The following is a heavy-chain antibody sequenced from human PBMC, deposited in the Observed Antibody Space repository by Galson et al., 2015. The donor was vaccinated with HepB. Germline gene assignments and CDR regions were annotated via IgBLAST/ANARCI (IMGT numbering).Heavy chain of an antibody. D-gene: IGHD1-26*01. V-gene: IGHV3-21*01. CDR2: ISSNSNYI. CDR3: AREGVGAPYTYYYGLDV. CDR1: GFTFSAYS. J-gene: IGHJ6*02. Sequence: SLRLSCAASGFTFSAYSMSWARQAPGKGLEWVSSISSNSNYINYVDSVKGRFTISRDNAKNSLYLLMNSLRAEDTAVFYCAREGVGAPYTYYYGLDVWGQGTTVTVSS.